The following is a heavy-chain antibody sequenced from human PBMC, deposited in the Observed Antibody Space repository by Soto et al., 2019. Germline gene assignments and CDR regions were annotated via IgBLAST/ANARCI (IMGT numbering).Heavy chain of an antibody. J-gene: IGHJ4*02. CDR3: ARDRGTMIVVVIDY. CDR1: GYTFTSYG. D-gene: IGHD3-22*01. V-gene: IGHV1-18*01. CDR2: ISAYNGNT. Sequence: ASVKVSCKASGYTFTSYGISWVRQAPGQGLEWMGWISAYNGNTNYAQKLQGRVTMTTDTSTSTAYMELRSLRSDDTAVYYCARDRGTMIVVVIDYWGQGTLVTVSS.